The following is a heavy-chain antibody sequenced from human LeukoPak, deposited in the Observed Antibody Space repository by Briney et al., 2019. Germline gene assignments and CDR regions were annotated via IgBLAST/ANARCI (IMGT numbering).Heavy chain of an antibody. V-gene: IGHV4-34*01. CDR3: ASTPGCGGSCYSFDY. CDR2: INHSGST. CDR1: GGSFSGYY. Sequence: SETLSLTCAVYGGSFSGYYWSWIRQPPGKGLEWIGEINHSGSTNYNPSLKSRVTISVDTSKNQFSLKLSSVTAADTAVYYCASTPGCGGSCYSFDYWGQGTLATVSS. J-gene: IGHJ4*02. D-gene: IGHD2-15*01.